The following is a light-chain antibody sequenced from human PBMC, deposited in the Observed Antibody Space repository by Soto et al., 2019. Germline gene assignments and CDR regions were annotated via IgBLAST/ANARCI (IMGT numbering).Light chain of an antibody. J-gene: IGKJ1*01. CDR1: QSISSW. CDR2: TAS. Sequence: DILMTQSPSTLSASAGDRVTITCRASQSISSWLAWYQQKPGEAPKLLIYTASSSESGLPSRFSGSGSGTDFTLTSSSQPADVFEYYCWQYYNSSSTFGQGTKVEIK. CDR3: QYYNSSST. V-gene: IGKV1-5*03.